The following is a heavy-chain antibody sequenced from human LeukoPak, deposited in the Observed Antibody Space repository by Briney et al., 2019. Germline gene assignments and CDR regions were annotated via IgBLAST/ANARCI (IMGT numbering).Heavy chain of an antibody. CDR3: ARGRCTNGVCYTGYYYYYMDV. D-gene: IGHD2-8*01. Sequence: SETLSLTCTVSGGSISSYYWSWIRQPPGKGLEWIGEINHSGSTNYNPSLKSRVTISVDTSKNQFSLKLSSVTAADTAVYYCARGRCTNGVCYTGYYYYYMDVWGKGTTVTVSS. CDR1: GGSISSYY. CDR2: INHSGST. J-gene: IGHJ6*03. V-gene: IGHV4-34*01.